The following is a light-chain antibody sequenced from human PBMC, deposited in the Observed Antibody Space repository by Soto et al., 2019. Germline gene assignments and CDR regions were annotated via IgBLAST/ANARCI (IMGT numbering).Light chain of an antibody. CDR1: SSDVGAYNY. CDR3: SSNTGNNNFVV. V-gene: IGLV2-8*01. J-gene: IGLJ2*01. Sequence: QSVLTQPPSASGSLGQSVTISCTGTSSDVGAYNYVSWYQQHPDRAPKVIIYEVSQRPSGVPDRFSGSKSGNTASLTVSGLQAKDEADYYCSSNTGNNNFVVFGGGTKLTVL. CDR2: EVS.